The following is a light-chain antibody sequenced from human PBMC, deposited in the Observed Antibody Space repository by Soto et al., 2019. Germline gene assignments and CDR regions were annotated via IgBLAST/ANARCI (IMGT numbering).Light chain of an antibody. Sequence: EIVMTQSPATLSVSPCETASLSSSASQSAGNFLAWYQQKPGQAPRLLIYYISTRATGIPARFSGSGSGTEFTLTISSLQSEDFAVYYCQQYNHWPPITFGQGTRLEIK. CDR1: QSAGNF. CDR3: QQYNHWPPIT. CDR2: YIS. V-gene: IGKV3D-15*01. J-gene: IGKJ5*01.